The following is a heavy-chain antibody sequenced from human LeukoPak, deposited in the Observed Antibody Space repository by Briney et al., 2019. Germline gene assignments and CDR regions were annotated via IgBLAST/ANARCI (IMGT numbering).Heavy chain of an antibody. CDR2: INPHSGGT. CDR3: ARGSGSYRLAPFGNYMDV. J-gene: IGHJ6*03. Sequence: GASVKVSCKASGYTFTGYYMHWVRQAPGQGLEWMGGINPHSGGTNYAQKFQGRVTMTRDTSISTAYMELSRLRPDDTAVYYCARGSGSYRLAPFGNYMDVWGKGTTVTVSS. V-gene: IGHV1-2*02. D-gene: IGHD1-26*01. CDR1: GYTFTGYY.